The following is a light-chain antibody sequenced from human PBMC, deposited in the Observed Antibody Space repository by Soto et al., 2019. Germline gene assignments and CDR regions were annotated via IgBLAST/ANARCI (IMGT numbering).Light chain of an antibody. J-gene: IGLJ1*01. CDR3: GSYTGSIYV. CDR2: EVS. CDR1: SSDVGGYKF. Sequence: QSALTQPASVSGSPGQSITISCTGTSSDVGGYKFVSWYQQHPGKAPKLMIYEVSNRPSGVSSRFSGSKSGNTASLTISGLQAEDEADYYCGSYTGSIYVFGPGTKLT. V-gene: IGLV2-14*01.